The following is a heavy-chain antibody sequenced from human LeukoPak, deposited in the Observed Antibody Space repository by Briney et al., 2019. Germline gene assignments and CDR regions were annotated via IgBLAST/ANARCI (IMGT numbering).Heavy chain of an antibody. CDR3: ARERTTVVTLDYYYGMDV. J-gene: IGHJ6*02. CDR1: GYSFTGYY. Sequence: GASVKVSCKASGYSFTGYYIHWVRQAPGQGLEWMGWINPSSGGTKYAQKFQGRLTMTRDTSISTANMELSRLRSDDTAVYYCARERTTVVTLDYYYGMDVWGQGTTVTVSS. CDR2: INPSSGGT. D-gene: IGHD4-23*01. V-gene: IGHV1-2*02.